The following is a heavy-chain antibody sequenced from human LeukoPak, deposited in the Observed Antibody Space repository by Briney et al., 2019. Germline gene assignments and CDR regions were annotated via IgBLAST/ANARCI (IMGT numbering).Heavy chain of an antibody. J-gene: IGHJ5*02. Sequence: SETLSLTCSVSGASITSSYWSWIRQTPGKGLVWIGNIYSGSTNYNPSFESRVTVSLDTSKNQFSLRLTSVTAADTALYYCARDGYGSGSYGWFDPWGQGTLVTVSS. CDR3: ARDGYGSGSYGWFDP. CDR2: IYSGST. D-gene: IGHD3-10*01. V-gene: IGHV4-59*01. CDR1: GASITSSY.